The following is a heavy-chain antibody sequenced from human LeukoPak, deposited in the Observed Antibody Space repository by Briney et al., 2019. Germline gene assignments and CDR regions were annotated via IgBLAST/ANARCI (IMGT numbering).Heavy chain of an antibody. CDR2: IYYSGST. J-gene: IGHJ6*03. V-gene: IGHV4-30-4*08. CDR1: GGSISGGDYY. Sequence: SETLSLTCVVSGGSISGGDYYWSWVRQSPGKGLEWIGYIYYSGSTYYGPSLKSRITISIDTSKNQFSLKLYSLTAVDTAVYYCARAYYYYMDVWGKGTTVTVSS. CDR3: ARAYYYYMDV.